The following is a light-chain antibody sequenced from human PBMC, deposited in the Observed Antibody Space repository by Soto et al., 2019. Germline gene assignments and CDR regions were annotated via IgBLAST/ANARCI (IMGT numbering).Light chain of an antibody. V-gene: IGKV1-39*01. Sequence: VHMTLSASSLSASVGYRVTIACRASQSISSYLNWYQQKLGKAPKLLIYAASSLQSGVPSRFSGSGYGTDVNLTISSLQTEDFATYYCQQSYSTPITFGQGTRLEIK. CDR1: QSISSY. J-gene: IGKJ5*01. CDR2: AAS. CDR3: QQSYSTPIT.